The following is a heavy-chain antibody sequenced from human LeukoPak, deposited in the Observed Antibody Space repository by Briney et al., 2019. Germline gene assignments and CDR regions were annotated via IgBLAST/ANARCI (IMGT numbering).Heavy chain of an antibody. Sequence: PSETLSLTCTVSGGSISSYYWSWIRQPPGKGLEWIGYIYYSGSTYYNPSLKSRVTISVDTSKNQFSLKLSSVTAADTAVYYCARDLMGYSSSWYLYYWGQGTLVTVSS. D-gene: IGHD6-13*01. CDR2: IYYSGST. V-gene: IGHV4-59*12. J-gene: IGHJ4*02. CDR3: ARDLMGYSSSWYLYY. CDR1: GGSISSYY.